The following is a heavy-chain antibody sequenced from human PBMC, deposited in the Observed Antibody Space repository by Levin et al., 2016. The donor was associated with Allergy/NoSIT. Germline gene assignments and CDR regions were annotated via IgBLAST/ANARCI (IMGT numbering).Heavy chain of an antibody. J-gene: IGHJ4*02. CDR3: ARQQSTTAGRHFDY. CDR2: IYYSGST. CDR1: GGSISSSSYY. D-gene: IGHD6-6*01. Sequence: SETLSLTCTVSGGSISSSSYYWGWIRQPPGKGLEWIGSIYYSGSTYYSPSLTSRVTISIDTSKNQFSLKLSSVTAADTAVYYCARQQSTTAGRHFDYWGQGILVTVSS. V-gene: IGHV4-39*01.